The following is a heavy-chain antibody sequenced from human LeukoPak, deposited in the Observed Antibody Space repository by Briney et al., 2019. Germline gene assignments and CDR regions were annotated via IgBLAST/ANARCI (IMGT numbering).Heavy chain of an antibody. J-gene: IGHJ5*02. Sequence: GGSLRLSCSASGFTFSSYAMHWVRQAPGKGLEYVSAISSNGGSTYYADSVKGRFTISRDNSKNTLDLQMNSLRADDTAVYYCARLRSKYWFDPWGQGTLVTVSS. D-gene: IGHD4-11*01. CDR2: ISSNGGST. CDR1: GFTFSSYA. V-gene: IGHV3-64*04. CDR3: ARLRSKYWFDP.